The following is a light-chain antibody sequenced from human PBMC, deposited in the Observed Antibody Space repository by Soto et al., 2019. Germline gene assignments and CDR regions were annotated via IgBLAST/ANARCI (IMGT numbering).Light chain of an antibody. Sequence: SYELTQPPSVSVSPGQTASITCSGDKLGDKYDSWYQQKPGQSPVLVIYQDSKRPSGIPERFSGSNSGNTATLTISGTQAMDEADYYCQAWDSSTLYVFGTGTKVTVL. CDR1: KLGDKY. CDR3: QAWDSSTLYV. V-gene: IGLV3-1*01. J-gene: IGLJ1*01. CDR2: QDS.